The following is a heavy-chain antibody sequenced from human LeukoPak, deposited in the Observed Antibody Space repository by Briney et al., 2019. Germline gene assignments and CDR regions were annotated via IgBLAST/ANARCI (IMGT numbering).Heavy chain of an antibody. CDR2: ISPDGGAK. D-gene: IGHD2-15*01. J-gene: IGHJ5*02. CDR3: ADVDASA. Sequence: PGGSLRLSCAASGFTFSNCWMSWVRQATGKGLEWVASISPDGGAKFYVDSVKGRFTISRDNAKSSLYLQVNSLRVEDTAVYYCADVDASAWGQGTLVTVSS. CDR1: GFTFSNCW. V-gene: IGHV3-7*01.